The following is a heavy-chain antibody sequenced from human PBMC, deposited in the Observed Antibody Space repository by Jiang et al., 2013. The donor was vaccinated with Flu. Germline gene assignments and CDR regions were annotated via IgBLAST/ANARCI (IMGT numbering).Heavy chain of an antibody. Sequence: QTLSLTCAISGDSVSSNSAAWNWIRQSPSRGLEWLGRTYYRSKWYNDYAVSVKSRITINPDTSKNQFSLQLNSVTPEDTAVYYCARGPRRSIAVAGLYFDYWGQGTLVTVSS. CDR1: GDSVSSNSAA. J-gene: IGHJ4*02. V-gene: IGHV6-1*01. CDR2: TYYRSKWYN. D-gene: IGHD6-19*01. CDR3: ARGPRRSIAVAGLYFDY.